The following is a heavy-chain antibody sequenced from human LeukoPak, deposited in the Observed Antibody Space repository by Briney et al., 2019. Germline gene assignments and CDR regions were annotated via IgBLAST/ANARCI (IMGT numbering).Heavy chain of an antibody. CDR2: ISSSSSYI. CDR1: GFTFSSYS. D-gene: IGHD6-13*01. Sequence: PGGSLRLSCAASGFTFSSYSMNWVRQAPGKGLEWVSSISSSSSYIYYADSVKGRFTISRDNSKNTLYLQMNSLRAEDTAVYYCAKIPPSSGWYRNAFDIWGQGTMVTVSS. J-gene: IGHJ3*02. CDR3: AKIPPSSGWYRNAFDI. V-gene: IGHV3-21*04.